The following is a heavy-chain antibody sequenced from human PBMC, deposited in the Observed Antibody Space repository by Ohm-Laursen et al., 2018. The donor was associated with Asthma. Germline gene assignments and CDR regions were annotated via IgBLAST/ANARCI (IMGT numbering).Heavy chain of an antibody. Sequence: SLRLSCAASGFPFNTSWMTWVRQVPGKGLEWVANIKPDGTENAYLDSVRGRFTISKDNAKNSLFLQMNSLRGEDTALYYCARDPPVTTVTTGEYFDYWGQGTLVTVTS. CDR1: GFPFNTSW. V-gene: IGHV3-7*05. CDR2: IKPDGTEN. D-gene: IGHD4-17*01. CDR3: ARDPPVTTVTTGEYFDY. J-gene: IGHJ4*02.